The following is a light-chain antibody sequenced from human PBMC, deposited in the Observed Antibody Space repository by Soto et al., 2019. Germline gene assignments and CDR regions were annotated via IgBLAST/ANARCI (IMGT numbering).Light chain of an antibody. Sequence: QSALTQPASVSGSPGQSITISCTGTNNDVGTYDLVSWYQQHPGQAPKLIIYEGGKRPSGVSNRLSGSKSGNTASLTISGLQAEDEADYYCCSYAGSSIWVFGGGTKVTVL. CDR1: NNDVGTYDL. V-gene: IGLV2-23*01. J-gene: IGLJ3*02. CDR2: EGG. CDR3: CSYAGSSIWV.